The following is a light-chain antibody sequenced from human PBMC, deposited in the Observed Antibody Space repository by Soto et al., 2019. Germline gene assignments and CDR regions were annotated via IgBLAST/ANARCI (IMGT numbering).Light chain of an antibody. J-gene: IGLJ1*01. V-gene: IGLV2-18*02. Sequence: QSALTQPPSVSGSPGQSGTSSCTGTSSDVGSYNRVSWYQQPPGTAPKLMIYEVSNRPSGVPDRFSGSKSGNTASLTISGLQAEDEADYYCNSYTSTNTYVFGTGTKLTVL. CDR1: SSDVGSYNR. CDR2: EVS. CDR3: NSYTSTNTYV.